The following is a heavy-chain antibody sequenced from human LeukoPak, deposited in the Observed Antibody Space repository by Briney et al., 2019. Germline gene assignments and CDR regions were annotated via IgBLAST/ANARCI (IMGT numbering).Heavy chain of an antibody. Sequence: GGSLLLSCAASGFTLSNYGLHWVRQAPGKGLECVSFIRNDGGYTFYAGSVRGRFTISRDNSKNTLYMQMNNLRVEDTAVYYCTRERYCSGASCYSDNTYFDSWGQGTLGTVSS. V-gene: IGHV3-30*02. CDR3: TRERYCSGASCYSDNTYFDS. CDR1: GFTLSNYG. J-gene: IGHJ4*02. D-gene: IGHD2-2*01. CDR2: IRNDGGYT.